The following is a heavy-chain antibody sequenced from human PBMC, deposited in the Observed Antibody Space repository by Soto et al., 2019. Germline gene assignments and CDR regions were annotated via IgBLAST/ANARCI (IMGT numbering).Heavy chain of an antibody. CDR2: ISWNSGSI. CDR3: AKDWSSSWYGRYYFDY. V-gene: IGHV3-9*01. CDR1: GFTFDDYA. D-gene: IGHD6-13*01. Sequence: VQLVESGGGLVQPGRSLRLSCAASGFTFDDYAMHWVRQAPGKGLEWVSGISWNSGSIGYADSVKGRFTISRDNAKNSLYLQMNSLRAEDTALYYCAKDWSSSWYGRYYFDYWGQGTLVTVSS. J-gene: IGHJ4*02.